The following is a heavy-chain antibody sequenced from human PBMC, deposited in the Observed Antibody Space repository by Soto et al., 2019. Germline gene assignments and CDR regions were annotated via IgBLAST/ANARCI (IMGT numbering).Heavy chain of an antibody. D-gene: IGHD3-22*01. CDR3: ASDLIDLYYYDSSGYYLGNWFDP. J-gene: IGHJ5*02. CDR1: GYTFTSYG. V-gene: IGHV1-18*01. CDR2: ISAYNGNT. Sequence: QVQLVQSGAAVKKPGASVKVSCKASGYTFTSYGISWVRQAPGQGLEWMGWISAYNGNTNYAQKLQGRVTMTTDTSTSTAYMELRSLRSDDTAVYYCASDLIDLYYYDSSGYYLGNWFDPWGQGTLVTVSS.